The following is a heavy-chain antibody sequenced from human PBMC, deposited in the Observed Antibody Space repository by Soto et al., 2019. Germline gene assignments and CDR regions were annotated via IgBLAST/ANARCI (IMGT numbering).Heavy chain of an antibody. CDR2: ISYDGSNK. D-gene: IGHD6-13*01. CDR1: GFTFSSYG. V-gene: IGHV3-30*18. Sequence: QVQLVESGGGVVQPGRSLRLSCAASGFTFSSYGMHWVRQAPGKGLEWVAVISYDGSNKYYADSVKGRFTISRDNSKNPLYLQMNSLRAEDTAVYYCAKDLGQGIAAAGTGYFDYWGQGTLVTVSS. J-gene: IGHJ4*02. CDR3: AKDLGQGIAAAGTGYFDY.